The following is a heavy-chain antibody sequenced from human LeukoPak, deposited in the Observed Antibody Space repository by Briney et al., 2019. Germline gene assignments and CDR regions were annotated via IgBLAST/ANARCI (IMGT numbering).Heavy chain of an antibody. CDR1: GYTFSSYG. CDR2: INAYNGDT. Sequence: ASVKVSCKASGYTFSSYGISWVRQAPGQGLEWMVWINAYNGDTNYAQKFQGRVTMTADTSTSTAYMDLRSLRSDDTAVFYCARDRGYCSGDSCYSGPYFYYYMDVWGKGTTVTVSS. J-gene: IGHJ6*03. D-gene: IGHD2-15*01. V-gene: IGHV1-18*01. CDR3: ARDRGYCSGDSCYSGPYFYYYMDV.